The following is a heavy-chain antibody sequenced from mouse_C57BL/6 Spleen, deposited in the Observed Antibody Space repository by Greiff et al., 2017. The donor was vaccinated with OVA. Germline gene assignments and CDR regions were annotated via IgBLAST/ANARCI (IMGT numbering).Heavy chain of an antibody. D-gene: IGHD2-2*01. CDR2: ISYDGSN. V-gene: IGHV3-6*01. J-gene: IGHJ3*01. CDR3: ARPMGYGYDWFAY. Sequence: EVKLQESGPGLVKPSQSLSLTCSVTGYSITSGYYWNWIRQFPGNKLEWMGYISYDGSNNYNPSLKNRISITRDTSKNQFFLKLNSVTTEDTATYYCARPMGYGYDWFAYWGQGTLVTVSA. CDR1: GYSITSGYY.